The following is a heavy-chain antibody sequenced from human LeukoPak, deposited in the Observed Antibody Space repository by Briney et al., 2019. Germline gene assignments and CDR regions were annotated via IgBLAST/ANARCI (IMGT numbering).Heavy chain of an antibody. D-gene: IGHD4-17*01. J-gene: IGHJ5*02. V-gene: IGHV1-69*13. CDR1: GGTFSSYA. CDR2: IIPIFGTA. Sequence: RASVKVSCKASGGTFSSYAISWVRQAPGQGLEWMGGIIPIFGTANYAQKFQGRVTITADESTSTAYMELSSLRSEDTAVYYCAKMLGVYGDPNWFDPWGQGTLVTVSS. CDR3: AKMLGVYGDPNWFDP.